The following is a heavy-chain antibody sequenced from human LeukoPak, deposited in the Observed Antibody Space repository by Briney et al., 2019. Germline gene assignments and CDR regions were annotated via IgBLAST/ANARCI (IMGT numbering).Heavy chain of an antibody. D-gene: IGHD3-3*01. CDR3: AKDRTRQAY. J-gene: IGHJ4*02. CDR1: GFTFSDYW. CDR2: IKEGGSDK. V-gene: IGHV3-7*03. Sequence: GGSLRLSCAASGFTFSDYWMSWVRQTPGKGLEWVANIKEGGSDKYYVDSLRGRFTISRNNAKNSLYLQMNSLRAEDTAVYYCAKDRTRQAYWGQGTLVTVSS.